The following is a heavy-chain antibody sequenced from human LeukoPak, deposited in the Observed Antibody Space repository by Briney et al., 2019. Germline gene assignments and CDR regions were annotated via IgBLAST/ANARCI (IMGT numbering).Heavy chain of an antibody. J-gene: IGHJ6*03. Sequence: GGSLRLSCAASGFIFNSHSMNWVRQAPGKGLEWVSSISSTSSYIYYADSVKSRFTISRDNAKNSLYLQMNSLRAEDTAVYYCARSSGWYHRGPDYYYYYMDVWGKGTTVTVS. CDR1: GFIFNSHS. CDR3: ARSSGWYHRGPDYYYYYMDV. D-gene: IGHD6-19*01. V-gene: IGHV3-21*01. CDR2: ISSTSSYI.